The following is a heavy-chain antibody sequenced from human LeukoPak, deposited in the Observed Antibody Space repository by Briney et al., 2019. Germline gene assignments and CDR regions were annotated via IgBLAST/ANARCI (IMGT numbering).Heavy chain of an antibody. D-gene: IGHD3-3*01. CDR2: IYTSGST. CDR3: ARASDFWSGRNWFDP. CDR1: GGSISSYY. J-gene: IGHJ5*02. V-gene: IGHV4-4*07. Sequence: PSETLSLTCTVSGGSISSYYWSWIRQPAGKGLEWIGRIYTSGSTNYNPSLKSRVTMSADTSKNQFSLKLSSVTAADTAVYYCARASDFWSGRNWFDPWGQGTLVTVSS.